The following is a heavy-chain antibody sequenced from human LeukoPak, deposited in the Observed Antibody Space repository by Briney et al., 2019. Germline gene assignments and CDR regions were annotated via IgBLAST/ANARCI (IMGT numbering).Heavy chain of an antibody. CDR2: IKQDGSEK. CDR3: ARGDLDYYDSSGYPNWFDP. Sequence: GGSLRLSCAASGFTFSSYWMSWVRQAPGKGLEWVANIKQDGSEKYYVDSVKGRFTISRDNAKNSLYLQMNSLRAEDTAVYYCARGDLDYYDSSGYPNWFDPWGQGTLVTVSS. V-gene: IGHV3-7*01. CDR1: GFTFSSYW. D-gene: IGHD3-22*01. J-gene: IGHJ5*02.